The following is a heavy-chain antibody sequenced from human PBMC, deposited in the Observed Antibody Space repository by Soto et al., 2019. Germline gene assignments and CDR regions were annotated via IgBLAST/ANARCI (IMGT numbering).Heavy chain of an antibody. Sequence: GESLKISCKGSGYSFAGYWITWVRQKPGKGLEWMGRIDPSDSQTYYSPSFRGHVTISTDKSINTAYLQWSSLKASDTAMYYCARRITSSTGWDYWGQGTLVTVSS. CDR2: IDPSDSQT. J-gene: IGHJ4*02. V-gene: IGHV5-10-1*01. CDR3: ARRITSSTGWDY. D-gene: IGHD6-19*01. CDR1: GYSFAGYW.